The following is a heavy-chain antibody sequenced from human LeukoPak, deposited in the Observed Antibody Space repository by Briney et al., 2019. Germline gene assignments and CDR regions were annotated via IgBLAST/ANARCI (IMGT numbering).Heavy chain of an antibody. CDR3: ARNIMITFGGVNPERAPNWFDP. Sequence: ASVKVSCKASGYTFTSYGISWVRQAPGQGLEWMGWINPNSGGTNYAQKFQGRVTMTRDTSISTAYMELSRLRSDDTAVYYCARNIMITFGGVNPERAPNWFDPWGQGTLVTVSS. CDR1: GYTFTSYG. CDR2: INPNSGGT. J-gene: IGHJ5*02. V-gene: IGHV1-2*02. D-gene: IGHD3-16*01.